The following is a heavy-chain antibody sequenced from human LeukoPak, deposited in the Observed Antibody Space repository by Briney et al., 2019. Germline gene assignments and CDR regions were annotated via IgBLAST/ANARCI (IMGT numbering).Heavy chain of an antibody. CDR2: IYTSGST. J-gene: IGHJ4*02. CDR1: GGSISSYY. V-gene: IGHV4-4*07. Sequence: PSETLSLTCTVSGGSISSYYWSWIRQPAGKGLEWIGRIYTSGSTNYNPSLKSRVTMSVDTSKNQFSLKLRSVTAADTAVYYCARSPDNEYYYDSSGRLYSDYWGQGTLVTVSS. CDR3: ARSPDNEYYYDSSGRLYSDY. D-gene: IGHD3-22*01.